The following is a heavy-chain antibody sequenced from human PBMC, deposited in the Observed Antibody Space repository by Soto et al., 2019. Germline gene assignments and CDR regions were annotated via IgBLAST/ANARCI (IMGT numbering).Heavy chain of an antibody. Sequence: QVQLVQSGAEVKKPGSSVKVSCKASGGTFSNYGISWVRQAPGQGLEWMGRIIPIFETAKYAQKFQGRVTITADKSTNTAYMELSSLRSEDTAAYYCARGRLRVIVPAADSCAFDVWGQGTMLTVSS. D-gene: IGHD2-2*01. J-gene: IGHJ3*01. V-gene: IGHV1-69*06. CDR1: GGTFSNYG. CDR3: ARGRLRVIVPAADSCAFDV. CDR2: IIPIFETA.